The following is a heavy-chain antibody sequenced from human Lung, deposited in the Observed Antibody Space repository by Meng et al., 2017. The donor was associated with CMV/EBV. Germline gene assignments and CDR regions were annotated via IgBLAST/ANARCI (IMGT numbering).Heavy chain of an antibody. CDR3: ARFVDTAMATGWFDP. CDR1: GYTFTGYY. J-gene: IGHJ5*02. CDR2: INPNSGGT. D-gene: IGHD5-18*01. Sequence: SGYTFTGYYMPWVRQAPGQGLEWMGWINPNSGGTNYAQKFQGRVTMTRDTSISTAYMELSRLRSDDTAVYYCARFVDTAMATGWFDPWGQGTLVTVSS. V-gene: IGHV1-2*02.